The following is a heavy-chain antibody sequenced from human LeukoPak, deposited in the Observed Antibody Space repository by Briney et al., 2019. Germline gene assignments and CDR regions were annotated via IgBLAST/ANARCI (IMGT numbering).Heavy chain of an antibody. V-gene: IGHV4-61*02. CDR2: LYTSGST. Sequence: NPSQTLSLTCTVAGRSISSGSYYWSWIRQPAGKGLEWIGRLYTSGSTNYRPSLKSRVTISVDASKHQFSLRLTSVTAADTAVYYCARSPGPDLNYYDTSGSYYFDYWGQGTLVTVSS. J-gene: IGHJ4*02. CDR1: GRSISSGSYY. D-gene: IGHD3-22*01. CDR3: ARSPGPDLNYYDTSGSYYFDY.